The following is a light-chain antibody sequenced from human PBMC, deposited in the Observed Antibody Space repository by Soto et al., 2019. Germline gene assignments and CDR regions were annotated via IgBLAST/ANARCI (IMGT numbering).Light chain of an antibody. V-gene: IGKV1-8*01. Sequence: AIRMTQSPSSLSASTGDRVTITCRASQGISSYLAWYQQKPGKAPRLLIYAASTLQSGVPSRFSGSGSGTDFTLTISSLQPEDVATYYCQQYYSYLWTFGQGTKVDI. CDR2: AAS. CDR3: QQYYSYLWT. CDR1: QGISSY. J-gene: IGKJ1*01.